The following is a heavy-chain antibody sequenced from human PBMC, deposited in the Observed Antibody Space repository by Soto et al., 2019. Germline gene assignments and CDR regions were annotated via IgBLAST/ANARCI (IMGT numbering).Heavy chain of an antibody. CDR1: GFTFSSYA. V-gene: IGHV3-23*01. D-gene: IGHD3-16*02. J-gene: IGHJ6*02. Sequence: GWSLRLSCAASGFTFSSYAMSWVRQAPGNGLEWVSAISGSGGSTYYADSVKGRFTISRDNSKNTLYLQINSLRAEDTAVYYCANAYRNYYYYVMDVCGQGTTVIVSS. CDR2: ISGSGGST. CDR3: ANAYRNYYYYVMDV.